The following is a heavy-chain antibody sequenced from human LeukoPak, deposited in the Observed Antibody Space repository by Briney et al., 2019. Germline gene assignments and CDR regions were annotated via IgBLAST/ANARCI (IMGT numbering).Heavy chain of an antibody. Sequence: PGGSLRLSCAASGFTFSTYSMNWVRQAPGKGLERVSYISSSSSTIYYADSVKGRFTISRDNSKNTIYLQMNSLRDEDTAVYYCATLRCSGGSCNSNQDFWGQGSLVTVSS. J-gene: IGHJ4*02. CDR3: ATLRCSGGSCNSNQDF. CDR1: GFTFSTYS. CDR2: ISSSSSTI. D-gene: IGHD2-15*01. V-gene: IGHV3-48*02.